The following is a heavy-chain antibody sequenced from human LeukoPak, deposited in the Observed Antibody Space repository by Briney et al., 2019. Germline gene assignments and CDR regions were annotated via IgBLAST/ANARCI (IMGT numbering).Heavy chain of an antibody. CDR2: ISSSSSTI. CDR3: ARQNSGYNY. J-gene: IGHJ4*02. CDR1: GFTFNIYS. Sequence: GGSLRLSCAASGFTFNIYSMNWVRQAPGKGLEWVSYISSSSSTIYYADSVKGRFTISRDNAKNSLYLQMNSLRAEDTAVYYCARQNSGYNYWGQGTLVTVSS. D-gene: IGHD5-12*01. V-gene: IGHV3-48*01.